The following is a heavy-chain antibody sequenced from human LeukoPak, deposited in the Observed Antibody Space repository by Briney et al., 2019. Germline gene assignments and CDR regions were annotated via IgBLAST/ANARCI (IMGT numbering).Heavy chain of an antibody. Sequence: SETLSLTCAVYGGFFSDFYWSWVRQPPGRGLEWTGEINHSGSINYSPSLKSRVTISVDTPKNQFSLKLSSVTAADTAVYYCARGGTTGPHMYGMDVWGQGTTVTVSS. CDR1: GGFFSDFY. D-gene: IGHD1-1*01. CDR2: INHSGSI. CDR3: ARGGTTGPHMYGMDV. J-gene: IGHJ6*02. V-gene: IGHV4-34*01.